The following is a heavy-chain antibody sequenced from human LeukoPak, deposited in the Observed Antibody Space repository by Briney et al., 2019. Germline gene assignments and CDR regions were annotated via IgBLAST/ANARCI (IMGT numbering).Heavy chain of an antibody. J-gene: IGHJ5*02. Sequence: PSQTLSLTCTVSGGSISSGGYYWSWIRQHPGKGLEWIGYIYYSGSTYYNPSLKSRVTISVDTSKNQFSLKLSSVTAADTAVYYCATLSIMITFGGVSAWFDPWGQGTLVTVSS. D-gene: IGHD3-16*01. V-gene: IGHV4-31*03. CDR1: GGSISSGGYY. CDR3: ATLSIMITFGGVSAWFDP. CDR2: IYYSGST.